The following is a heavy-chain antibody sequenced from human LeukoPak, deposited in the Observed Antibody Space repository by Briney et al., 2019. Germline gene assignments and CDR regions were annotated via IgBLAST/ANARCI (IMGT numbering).Heavy chain of an antibody. D-gene: IGHD3-10*01. Sequence: GESLKIPCKGSGYRFTNYWIGWVRQMPGKGLEWMGIIYPDDSDTRYSPSFQGQVTISVDKSINIAYLQWSSLKASDTAMYYCARHHDYGSETSKYYYFGMDVWGQGTTVTVSS. CDR1: GYRFTNYW. V-gene: IGHV5-51*01. CDR2: IYPDDSDT. J-gene: IGHJ6*02. CDR3: ARHHDYGSETSKYYYFGMDV.